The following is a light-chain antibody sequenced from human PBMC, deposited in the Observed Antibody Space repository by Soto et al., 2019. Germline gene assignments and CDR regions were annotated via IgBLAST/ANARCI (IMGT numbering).Light chain of an antibody. J-gene: IGKJ2*01. V-gene: IGKV1-5*03. CDR1: QSISSW. CDR2: KAS. CDR3: QAYNSLYT. Sequence: DLQMTQSPSTLSASVGDRVTIACRASQSISSWLASYQQKPGKAPTLLLYKASSLESGVPSRFSGSGSGTEFTLTISSLQPDDFVTYDCQAYNSLYTFGQGTKLEIK.